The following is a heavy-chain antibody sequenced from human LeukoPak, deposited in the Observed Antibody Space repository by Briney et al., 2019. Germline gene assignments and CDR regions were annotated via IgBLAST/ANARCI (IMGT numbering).Heavy chain of an antibody. CDR1: GFTFSNAW. CDR2: IKSKTDGGTT. D-gene: IGHD4-17*01. CDR3: TTDLTPTVTTS. J-gene: IGHJ4*02. Sequence: GGSLRLSCAASGFTFSNAWMSWVRQAPGKGLEWVGRIKSKTDGGTTDYAAPVKGRFTISRDDSKNTLYLQMNSLKTEDTAVYYRTTDLTPTVTTSWGQGTLVTVSS. V-gene: IGHV3-15*01.